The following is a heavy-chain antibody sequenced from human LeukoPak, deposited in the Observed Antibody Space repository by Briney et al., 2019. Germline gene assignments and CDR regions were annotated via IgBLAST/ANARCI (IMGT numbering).Heavy chain of an antibody. J-gene: IGHJ3*02. V-gene: IGHV3-30*02. CDR3: AKDLRSGYPRGAFDI. CDR2: IRYDGSNK. D-gene: IGHD3-3*01. Sequence: GGSLRLSCAASGFTFSSYWMNWVRQAPGKGLEWVAFIRYDGSNKYYADSVKGRFTISRDNSKNTLYLQMNSLRAEDTAVYYCAKDLRSGYPRGAFDIWGQGTMVTVSS. CDR1: GFTFSSYW.